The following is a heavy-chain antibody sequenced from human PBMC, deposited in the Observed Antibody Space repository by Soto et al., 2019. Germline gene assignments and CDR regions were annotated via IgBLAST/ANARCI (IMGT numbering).Heavy chain of an antibody. Sequence: PGGSLRLSCAASGFTFSDHYMGWVRQAPGRGLEWVGRSRNKANSYDTQYAASVKGRFTISRDESGNSLYLQMNSLKTEDTAVYYCARQYPGYYNYGMDVWGQGTTVTVSS. CDR2: SRNKANSYDT. CDR3: ARQYPGYYNYGMDV. J-gene: IGHJ6*02. D-gene: IGHD2-2*02. CDR1: GFTFSDHY. V-gene: IGHV3-72*01.